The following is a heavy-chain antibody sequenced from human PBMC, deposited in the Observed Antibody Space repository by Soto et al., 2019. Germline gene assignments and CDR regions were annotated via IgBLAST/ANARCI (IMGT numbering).Heavy chain of an antibody. CDR3: ARAHCTNGVCDPYFDL. Sequence: QVQLVQSGAEVKKPGASVKVSCKASGYTFTSYDINWVRQATGQGLEWMGWMNPNSGNTGYAQKFQGRVTMTMNTSISTAYMELSSLSSEDTAVYYCARAHCTNGVCDPYFDLWGRGTLVTVSS. CDR2: MNPNSGNT. CDR1: GYTFTSYD. V-gene: IGHV1-8*01. J-gene: IGHJ2*01. D-gene: IGHD2-8*01.